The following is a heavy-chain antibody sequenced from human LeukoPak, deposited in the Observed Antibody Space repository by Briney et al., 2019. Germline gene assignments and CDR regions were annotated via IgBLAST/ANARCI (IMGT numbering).Heavy chain of an antibody. CDR2: IYYSGST. V-gene: IGHV4-59*01. J-gene: IGHJ4*02. CDR1: GGSISSYY. D-gene: IGHD5-12*01. CDR3: ARVSGYDWESFYDY. Sequence: SETLSLTCTVSGGSISSYYWSWIRQPPGKGLEWIGYIYYSGSTNYNPSLKSRVTISVDTSKNQFSLKLNSVTAADTAMYYCARVSGYDWESFYDYWGQGSLVTVSS.